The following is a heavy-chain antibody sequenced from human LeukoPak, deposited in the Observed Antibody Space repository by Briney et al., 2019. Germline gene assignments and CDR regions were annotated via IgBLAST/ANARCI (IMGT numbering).Heavy chain of an antibody. Sequence: GGSLRLSCAASGFTVSNFGMTWVRQAPGKGLEWVANIKEDGSEIYYLDSVKGRFTISRDSAKNSLYLQMNSLRADDTAVYYCARNRASLDYWGQGTLVTVSS. J-gene: IGHJ4*02. CDR1: GFTVSNFG. CDR3: ARNRASLDY. CDR2: IKEDGSEI. V-gene: IGHV3-7*05. D-gene: IGHD3-16*02.